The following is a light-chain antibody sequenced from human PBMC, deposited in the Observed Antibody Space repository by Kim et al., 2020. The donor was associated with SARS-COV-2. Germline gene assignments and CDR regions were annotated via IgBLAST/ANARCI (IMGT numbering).Light chain of an antibody. J-gene: IGLJ3*02. V-gene: IGLV6-57*01. Sequence: GKTVTISVTRSSGSISSNYVQWYQQRPGSSPTTVIYEDNQRPSGVPDRFSGSIDSSSNAASLTISGLKTEDEADYYCQSYDSSLWVFGGGTQLTVL. CDR1: SGSISSNY. CDR2: EDN. CDR3: QSYDSSLWV.